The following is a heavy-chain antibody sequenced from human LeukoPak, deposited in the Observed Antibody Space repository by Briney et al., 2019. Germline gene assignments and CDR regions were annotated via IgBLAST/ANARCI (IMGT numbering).Heavy chain of an antibody. Sequence: SETLSLTCTVSGGSISSYYWSWIRHPAGKGLEWIGRIYSSGSTSYNPSLKSRVTMSVDTSKNQVSLKLSSATAADTAVYYCARRANWGFFDYWGQGTLVTVSS. CDR3: ARRANWGFFDY. V-gene: IGHV4-4*07. CDR1: GGSISSYY. J-gene: IGHJ4*02. CDR2: IYSSGST. D-gene: IGHD7-27*01.